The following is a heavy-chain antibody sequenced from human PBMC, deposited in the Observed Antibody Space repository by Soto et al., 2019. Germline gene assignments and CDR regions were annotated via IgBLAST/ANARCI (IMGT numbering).Heavy chain of an antibody. CDR2: STNAGTTV. Sequence: GGSLRLSCAASKFTFSSYTMNWVRQAPGKGLEHISYSTNAGTTVHYADSVRGRFTVSRDNAKNSLYLQMNSLRVEDTTVYYCAGDYGYAFDIWGRGTIVTVSS. V-gene: IGHV3-48*01. J-gene: IGHJ3*02. CDR1: KFTFSSYT. D-gene: IGHD5-18*01. CDR3: AGDYGYAFDI.